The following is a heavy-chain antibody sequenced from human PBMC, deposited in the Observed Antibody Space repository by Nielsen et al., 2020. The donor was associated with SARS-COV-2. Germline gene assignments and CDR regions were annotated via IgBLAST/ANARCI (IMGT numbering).Heavy chain of an antibody. Sequence: SVKVSCKDSGYTFTSYDINWVRQATGQGLEWMGLMYPNSGNTGYAQKFQGRVTMTRNTSISTAYMELSSLRSEDTAVYYCARGVLRRWLDPWGQGTLVTVSS. CDR1: GYTFTSYD. J-gene: IGHJ5*02. V-gene: IGHV1-8*01. CDR3: ARGVLRRWLDP. CDR2: MYPNSGNT. D-gene: IGHD3-16*01.